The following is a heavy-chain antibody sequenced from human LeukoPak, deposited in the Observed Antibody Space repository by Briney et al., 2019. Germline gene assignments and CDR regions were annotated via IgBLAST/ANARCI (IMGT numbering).Heavy chain of an antibody. CDR2: IYYSGST. CDR1: GGSISSSSYY. J-gene: IGHJ4*02. V-gene: IGHV4-39*07. Sequence: SETPSLTCTVSGGSISSSSYYWGWIRQPPGKGLEWIGSIYYSGSTYYNPSLKSRVTISVDKSKNQFSLKLSSVTAADTAVYYCARGLGGYSYGYKDYWGQGTLVTVSS. D-gene: IGHD5-18*01. CDR3: ARGLGGYSYGYKDY.